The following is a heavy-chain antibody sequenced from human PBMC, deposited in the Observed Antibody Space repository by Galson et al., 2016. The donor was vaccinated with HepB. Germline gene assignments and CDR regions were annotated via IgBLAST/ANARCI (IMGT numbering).Heavy chain of an antibody. D-gene: IGHD3/OR15-3a*01. V-gene: IGHV3-23*01. CDR2: ISGNGYSS. J-gene: IGHJ4*02. CDR1: GFTFSSYA. CDR3: AKGYGFWTAFDY. Sequence: SLRLSCAASGFTFSSYAMSWIRQAPGKGLEWVSAISGNGYSSYYAYSVKGRCAISRDNYKNTLYLQMNSLRAEDTTVYYCAKGYGFWTAFDYWGQGTLVTVSS.